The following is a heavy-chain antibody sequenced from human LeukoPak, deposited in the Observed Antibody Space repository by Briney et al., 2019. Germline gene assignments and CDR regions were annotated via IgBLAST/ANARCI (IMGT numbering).Heavy chain of an antibody. D-gene: IGHD6-19*01. CDR1: GYTFTSYY. CDR3: ARDSGWWMFDY. J-gene: IGHJ4*02. Sequence: GASVKVSCKASGYTFTSYYIHWVRQAPGQGLEWMGIINPSGGSTSYAQKFQGRVTMTRDTSTSTVYMELSSLRSEDTAVYYCARDSGWWMFDYWGQGTLVTASS. V-gene: IGHV1-46*01. CDR2: INPSGGST.